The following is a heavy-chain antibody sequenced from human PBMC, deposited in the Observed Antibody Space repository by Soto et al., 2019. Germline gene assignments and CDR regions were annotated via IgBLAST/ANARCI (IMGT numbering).Heavy chain of an antibody. D-gene: IGHD6-13*01. CDR3: ARESGSAGPIYYYYGMDV. J-gene: IGHJ6*02. CDR2: INSDGSST. CDR1: GFTFSSYW. Sequence: EVQLVESGGGLVQPGGSLRLSCAASGFTFSSYWMHWVRQAPGKGLVWVSRINSDGSSTSYADSVKGRFTISRDNAKNTLYLQMNSLGAEDTAVYYCARESGSAGPIYYYYGMDVWGQGTTVTVSS. V-gene: IGHV3-74*01.